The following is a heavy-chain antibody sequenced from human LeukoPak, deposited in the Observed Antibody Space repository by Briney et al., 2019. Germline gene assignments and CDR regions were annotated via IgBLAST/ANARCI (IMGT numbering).Heavy chain of an antibody. D-gene: IGHD1-1*01. J-gene: IGHJ4*02. CDR1: GGSISSYY. Sequence: PSETLSLTCTVSGGSISSYYWSWIRQPPGKGLEWIGYIYHSGSTKYNPSLKSRVTISVDTSKNQFSLKLSSVTAADTAVYYCTTDWTDYWGQGTLVTVSS. CDR2: IYHSGST. V-gene: IGHV4-59*01. CDR3: TTDWTDY.